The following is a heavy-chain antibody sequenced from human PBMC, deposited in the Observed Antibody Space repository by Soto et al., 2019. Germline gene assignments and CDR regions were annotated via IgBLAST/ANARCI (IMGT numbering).Heavy chain of an antibody. CDR3: AREGGESSDGLYYFDS. CDR1: GGSTSSDNY. J-gene: IGHJ4*02. Sequence: QVQLQESGPGLVKPSQTLSLTCTVSGGSTSSDNYWSWIRQPPGKGLVWIGDIYYSGNTDYNPSLTSLLAISIDTSKNQFSLKLSSVTAADTAVYFCAREGGESSDGLYYFDSWGQGSLVTVSS. D-gene: IGHD3-16*01. V-gene: IGHV4-30-4*01. CDR2: IYYSGNT.